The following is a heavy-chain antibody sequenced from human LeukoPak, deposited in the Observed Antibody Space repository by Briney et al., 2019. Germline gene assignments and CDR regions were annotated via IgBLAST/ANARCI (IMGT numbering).Heavy chain of an antibody. D-gene: IGHD2-15*01. CDR3: TTLSTIYCSGGSCWDY. CDR1: GFPFNAYW. Sequence: GGSLRLSCAASGFPFNAYWMTWVRQAPGKGLEWVGRIKSKTDGGTTDYAAPVKGRFTISRDDSKNTLYLQMNSLKTEDTAVYYCTTLSTIYCSGGSCWDYWGQGTLVTVSS. CDR2: IKSKTDGGTT. V-gene: IGHV3-15*01. J-gene: IGHJ4*02.